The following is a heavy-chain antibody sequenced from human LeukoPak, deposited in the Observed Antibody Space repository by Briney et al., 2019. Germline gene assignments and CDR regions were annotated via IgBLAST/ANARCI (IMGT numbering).Heavy chain of an antibody. J-gene: IGHJ4*01. Sequence: GGSLRLSCAASGFTFSNYGMHWVRQAPGKGLEWVAVIWYDESNKYYADSVKGRLTISRDNSKNTVYLQMNSLRAEDTAMYYCARDFYVGSKSYYIGYWGHGTLVTVSS. D-gene: IGHD3-10*01. CDR3: ARDFYVGSKSYYIGY. CDR1: GFTFSNYG. V-gene: IGHV3-33*01. CDR2: IWYDESNK.